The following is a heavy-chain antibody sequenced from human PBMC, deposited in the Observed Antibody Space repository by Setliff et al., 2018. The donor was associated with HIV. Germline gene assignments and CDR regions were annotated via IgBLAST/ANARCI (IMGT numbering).Heavy chain of an antibody. V-gene: IGHV5-51*01. D-gene: IGHD3-3*01. CDR3: ARRPYYDSWSGHQAFDI. CDR1: GYSFTTYW. J-gene: IGHJ3*02. Sequence: AGESLKISCKGSGYSFTTYWIGWVRQMPGKGLEWMGIIYPYDSDTRYSPSFQGQVIISADKSISTAYVQWSGLKASDTAMYYCARRPYYDSWSGHQAFDIWGQGTMVTVS. CDR2: IYPYDSDT.